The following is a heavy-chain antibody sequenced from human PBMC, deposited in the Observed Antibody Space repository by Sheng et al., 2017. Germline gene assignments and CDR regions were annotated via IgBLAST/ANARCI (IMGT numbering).Heavy chain of an antibody. CDR1: GFTFSSYA. Sequence: QVQLVESGGGVVQPGRSLRLSCAASGFTFSSYAMHWVRQAPGKGLEWVAVISYDGSNKYYADSVKGRFTISRDNSKNTLYLQMNSLRAEDTAVYYCATGWATLNSGYDVPDYWGQGTLVTVSS. CDR2: ISYDGSNK. V-gene: IGHV3-30-3*01. J-gene: IGHJ4*02. CDR3: ATGWATLNSGYDVPDY. D-gene: IGHD5-12*01.